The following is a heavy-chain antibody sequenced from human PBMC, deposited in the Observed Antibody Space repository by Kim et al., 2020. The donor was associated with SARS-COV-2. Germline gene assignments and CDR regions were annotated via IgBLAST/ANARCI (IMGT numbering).Heavy chain of an antibody. CDR3: ARRGPGHIAARPGAFDI. CDR2: INHSGST. Sequence: SETLSLPCAVYGGSFSGYYWSWIRQPPGKGLEWIGEINHSGSTNYNPSLKRRVTISVDTSKNQFSLKLSSVTAADTAVYYCARRGPGHIAARPGAFDIWGQGTMVTVSS. CDR1: GGSFSGYY. D-gene: IGHD6-6*01. J-gene: IGHJ3*02. V-gene: IGHV4-34*01.